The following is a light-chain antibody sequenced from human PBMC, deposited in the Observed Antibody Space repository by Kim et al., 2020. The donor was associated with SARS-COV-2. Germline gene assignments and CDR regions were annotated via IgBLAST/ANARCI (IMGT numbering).Light chain of an antibody. Sequence: ELTQPPSTSGTPGQSVTVSCSGSSSNIGSNFVYWYQRLPGMAPKLLIYRVNFRAPGVPDRFSASKSGTSASLAISGLRSDYEADYYCASWDDSLSGWIFGGGTQLTVL. V-gene: IGLV1-47*01. J-gene: IGLJ2*01. CDR3: ASWDDSLSGWI. CDR2: RVN. CDR1: SSNIGSNF.